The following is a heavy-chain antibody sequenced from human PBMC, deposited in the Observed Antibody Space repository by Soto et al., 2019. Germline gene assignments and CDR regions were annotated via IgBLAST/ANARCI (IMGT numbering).Heavy chain of an antibody. CDR3: ARGGNYDFWSGYYTDFDY. CDR1: GYTFTSYD. J-gene: IGHJ4*02. V-gene: IGHV1-8*01. Sequence: ASVKVSCKASGYTFTSYDINWVRQATGQGLEWMGWMNPNSGNTGYAQKFQGRVTMTRNTSISTAYMELSSLRSEGTAVYYCARGGNYDFWSGYYTDFDYWGQGTLVTVSS. D-gene: IGHD3-3*01. CDR2: MNPNSGNT.